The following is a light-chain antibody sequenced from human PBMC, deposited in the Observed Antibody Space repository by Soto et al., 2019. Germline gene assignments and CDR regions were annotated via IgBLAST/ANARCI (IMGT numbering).Light chain of an antibody. CDR1: SSDVGAHNF. Sequence: QSVLAQPASVSGSPGQAITISCSGSSSDVGAHNFVSWYQHHPGKAPKLMIYEVSNRPSGVSNRFPGSKSGNTASLTISGLRAEDEADYYCNSYTSSNAYVFGSGTKVTVL. CDR3: NSYTSSNAYV. J-gene: IGLJ1*01. V-gene: IGLV2-14*01. CDR2: EVS.